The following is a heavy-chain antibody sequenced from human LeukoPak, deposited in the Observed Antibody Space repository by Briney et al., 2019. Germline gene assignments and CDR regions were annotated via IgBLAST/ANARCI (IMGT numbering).Heavy chain of an antibody. CDR2: IYYSGST. CDR1: GGSISSSSYY. Sequence: SETLSLTCTVSGGSISSSSYYWGWIRQPPGKGLEWIGSIYYSGSTYYNPSLKSRVTISVDTSKNQFSLKLSSVTAADTAVYYCATYDILTGYRSNYFDYWGQGTLVTVSS. J-gene: IGHJ4*02. CDR3: ATYDILTGYRSNYFDY. V-gene: IGHV4-39*01. D-gene: IGHD3-9*01.